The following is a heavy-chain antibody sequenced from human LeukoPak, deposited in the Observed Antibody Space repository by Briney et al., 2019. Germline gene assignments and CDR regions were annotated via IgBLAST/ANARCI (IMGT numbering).Heavy chain of an antibody. J-gene: IGHJ6*02. CDR1: GFTFSSYA. CDR3: ARDKYYDFWSGYWVPYYYYGMDV. V-gene: IGHV3-30-3*01. CDR2: ISYDGSNK. D-gene: IGHD3-3*01. Sequence: GGSLRLSCAASGFTFSSYAMHWVRQAPGKGLEWVAVISYDGSNKYYADSVKGRFTISRDNSKSTLYLQMNSLRAEDTAVYYCARDKYYDFWSGYWVPYYYYGMDVWGQGTTVTVSS.